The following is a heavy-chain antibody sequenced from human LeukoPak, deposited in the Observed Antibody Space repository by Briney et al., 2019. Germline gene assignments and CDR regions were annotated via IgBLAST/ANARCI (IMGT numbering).Heavy chain of an antibody. V-gene: IGHV3-23*01. CDR2: ISGSGVRT. J-gene: IGHJ4*02. D-gene: IGHD6-19*01. Sequence: GGSLRLSCAASGFTFSGYAMSWVRQAPGKGLEWVSAISGSGVRTYYADSVKGRFTISRDNSKNTLYLQMNSLRAEDTAVYYCAKDGDIAVTGATGGFDYWGQGALVTVSS. CDR3: AKDGDIAVTGATGGFDY. CDR1: GFTFSGYA.